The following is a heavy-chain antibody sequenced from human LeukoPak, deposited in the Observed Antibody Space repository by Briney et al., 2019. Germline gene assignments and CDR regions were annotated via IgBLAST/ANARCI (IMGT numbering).Heavy chain of an antibody. CDR1: GGSISSGDYY. V-gene: IGHV4-30-4*08. CDR3: ARERIGVLEPYCSSTSRYGGFDP. J-gene: IGHJ5*02. CDR2: IYYSGST. Sequence: SETLSLTCTVPGGSISSGDYYWSWIRQPPGKGLEWIGYIYYSGSTYYNPSLKSRVTISVDTSKNQFSLKLSSVTAADTAVYYCARERIGVLEPYCSSTSRYGGFDPWGQGTLVTVSS. D-gene: IGHD2-2*01.